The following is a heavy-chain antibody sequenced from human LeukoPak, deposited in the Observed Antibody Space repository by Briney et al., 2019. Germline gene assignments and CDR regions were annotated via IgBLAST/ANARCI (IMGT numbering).Heavy chain of an antibody. CDR2: VST. J-gene: IGHJ4*02. CDR1: GGSISSSSHY. D-gene: IGHD5-18*01. CDR3: ARAGYSYCIISYFDS. Sequence: PSETLSLTCTVSGGSISSSSHYWGWIRQPPGKGLEWIGVSTYYNPSLKNRVTISRDTSKNQFSLKLSSVTAADTAIYYCARAGYSYCIISYFDSWGQGTLVTVSS. V-gene: IGHV4-39*01.